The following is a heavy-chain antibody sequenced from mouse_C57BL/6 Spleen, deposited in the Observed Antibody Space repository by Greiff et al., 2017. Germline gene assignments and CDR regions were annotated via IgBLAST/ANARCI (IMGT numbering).Heavy chain of an antibody. V-gene: IGHV8-8*01. J-gene: IGHJ4*01. CDR2: IWWDDDK. CDR3: AWYDYLYAMDY. Sequence: QVTLKVSGPGILQPSQTLSLTCSFSGFSLSTFGMGVGWIRQPSGKGLEWLAHIWWDDDKYYNPALKSRLTISKDTSNNQLFLSISNVDTADTATYSGAWYDYLYAMDYWGQGTSVTVSS. D-gene: IGHD2-4*01. CDR1: GFSLSTFGMG.